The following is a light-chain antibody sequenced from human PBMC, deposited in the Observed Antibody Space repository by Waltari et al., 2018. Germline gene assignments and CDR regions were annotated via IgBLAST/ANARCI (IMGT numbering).Light chain of an antibody. Sequence: EILLTQSPGTLSLSPGERVTLSCRASQSVSSSYLAWSQHNAGQAPRILIFGASSRATGIPDRFSGSGSGTDFTLTISRLEPEDFAVYYCQVYGNSPLYTFGQGTKLEIK. V-gene: IGKV3-20*01. CDR3: QVYGNSPLYT. CDR2: GAS. J-gene: IGKJ2*01. CDR1: QSVSSSY.